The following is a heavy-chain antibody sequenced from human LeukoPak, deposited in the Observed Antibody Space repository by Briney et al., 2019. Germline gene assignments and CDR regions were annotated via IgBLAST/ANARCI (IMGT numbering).Heavy chain of an antibody. D-gene: IGHD6-19*01. CDR1: GFTFSSYG. CDR2: ISYDGSNK. CDR3: AKEYSSGWYYFDY. J-gene: IGHJ4*02. Sequence: PGGSLRLSCAASGFTFSSYGMHWVRQAPGKGLKWVAVISYDGSNKYYADSVKGRFTISRDNSKNTLYLQMNSLRAEDTAVYYCAKEYSSGWYYFDYWGQGTLVTVSS. V-gene: IGHV3-30*18.